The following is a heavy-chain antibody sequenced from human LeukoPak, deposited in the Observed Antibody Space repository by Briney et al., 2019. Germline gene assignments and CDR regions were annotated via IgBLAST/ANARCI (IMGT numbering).Heavy chain of an antibody. J-gene: IGHJ4*02. Sequence: VGSLRLSCAASGFTFSSYAMHWVRQAPGKGLEWVAVISYDGSNKYYADSVKGRFTISRDNSKNTLYLQMNSLRAEDTAVYYCARSKYSSIWYFSVDYWGQGTLVTVSS. CDR2: ISYDGSNK. D-gene: IGHD6-13*01. V-gene: IGHV3-30*04. CDR3: ARSKYSSIWYFSVDY. CDR1: GFTFSSYA.